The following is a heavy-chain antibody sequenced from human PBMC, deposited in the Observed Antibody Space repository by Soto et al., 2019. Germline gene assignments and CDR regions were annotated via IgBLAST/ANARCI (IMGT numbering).Heavy chain of an antibody. Sequence: SVKVSCKASGGTFSSYAISWVRQAPGQGLEWMGGIIPIFGTANYAQKFQGRVTITADESTSTAYMELTSLRSEDTAVYYCAGNPNFDYYYCMDVWGQGTTVTVSS. CDR3: AGNPNFDYYYCMDV. CDR2: IIPIFGTA. V-gene: IGHV1-69*13. CDR1: GGTFSSYA. J-gene: IGHJ6*02.